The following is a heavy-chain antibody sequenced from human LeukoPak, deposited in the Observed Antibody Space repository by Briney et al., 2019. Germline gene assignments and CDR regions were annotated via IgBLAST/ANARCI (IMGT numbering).Heavy chain of an antibody. CDR1: GFTLSNHP. Sequence: GGSLRLSCAASGFTLSNHPMSWVRQAPGKGLEWVSSMTGSDGKTYYADSVKGRFSLSRDNSDNTLYLQMTSLRVEDIALYYCARVPSRDGYYYDYWGQGTQVTVSS. D-gene: IGHD3-22*01. J-gene: IGHJ4*02. V-gene: IGHV3-23*01. CDR2: MTGSDGKT. CDR3: ARVPSRDGYYYDY.